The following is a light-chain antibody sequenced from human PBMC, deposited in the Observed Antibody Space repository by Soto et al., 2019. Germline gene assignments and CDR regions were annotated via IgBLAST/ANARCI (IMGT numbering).Light chain of an antibody. Sequence: DIQMTQSPSSLSASVGDRVTIICRASQDISNYLAWYQQKPGKVPKLLIYPASTLQSAVQSRCSGSGSGTDFTLSISCLQPEDVASYYCQKYNSAPKTFGPGTKVEIK. J-gene: IGKJ1*01. CDR3: QKYNSAPKT. CDR2: PAS. CDR1: QDISNY. V-gene: IGKV1-27*01.